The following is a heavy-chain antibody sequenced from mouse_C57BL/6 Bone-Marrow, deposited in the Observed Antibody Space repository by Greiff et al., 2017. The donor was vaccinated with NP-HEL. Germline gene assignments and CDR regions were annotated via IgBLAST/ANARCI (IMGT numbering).Heavy chain of an antibody. V-gene: IGHV1-22*01. Sequence: EVQLQQSGPELVKPGASVKMSCKASGYTFTDYNMHWVKQSHGKSLEWIGYINPNNGGTSYNQKVKGKATLTVNKSSSTAYMELRSLTSEDSAVYYCARNYYGSGYFDYWGQGTTLTVSS. CDR2: INPNNGGT. CDR3: ARNYYGSGYFDY. CDR1: GYTFTDYN. D-gene: IGHD1-1*01. J-gene: IGHJ2*01.